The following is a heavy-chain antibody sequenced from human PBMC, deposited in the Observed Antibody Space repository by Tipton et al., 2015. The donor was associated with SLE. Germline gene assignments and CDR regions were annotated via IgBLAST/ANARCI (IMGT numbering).Heavy chain of an antibody. Sequence: SLRLSCAASGFTFSSYAMSWVRQAPGKGLEWVAFTTSSGGHIYYADSVRGRFTISRDNAKNLLYLQMDSLRVEDTALYYCAREGMPGSVGYYMDVWGKGTTVTVSS. V-gene: IGHV3-21*06. CDR2: TTSSGGHI. CDR3: AREGMPGSVGYYMDV. CDR1: GFTFSSYA. D-gene: IGHD2-2*01. J-gene: IGHJ6*03.